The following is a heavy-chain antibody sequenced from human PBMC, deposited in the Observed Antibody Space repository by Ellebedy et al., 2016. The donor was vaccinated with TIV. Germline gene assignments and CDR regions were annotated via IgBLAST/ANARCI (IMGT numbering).Heavy chain of an antibody. V-gene: IGHV3-23*01. Sequence: GGSLRLSXATSGIRFGDFLMSWVRQAPGRGLQWVSTISAGGDDTYLADSVKGRFTISRDNSRNILYLQMSSLRDEDSAIYYCREGHYSDVWGQGTQVTVSA. CDR1: GIRFGDFL. J-gene: IGHJ4*02. CDR3: REGHYSDV. CDR2: ISAGGDDT.